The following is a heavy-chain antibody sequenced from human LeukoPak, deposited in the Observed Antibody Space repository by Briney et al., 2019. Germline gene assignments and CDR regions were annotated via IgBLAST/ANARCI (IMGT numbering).Heavy chain of an antibody. CDR1: GFTFGDHS. D-gene: IGHD3-9*01. Sequence: TGGSLRLSCTASGFTFGDHSVSWFRQAPGKGLEWVGFIRSKAYGGTAEYAASVKGRFTISRDDSKSVAYLQMDSLKTEDTAVYYCTREIRYFDWFQADYWRQGTLVTVSS. CDR2: IRSKAYGGTA. V-gene: IGHV3-49*03. J-gene: IGHJ4*02. CDR3: TREIRYFDWFQADY.